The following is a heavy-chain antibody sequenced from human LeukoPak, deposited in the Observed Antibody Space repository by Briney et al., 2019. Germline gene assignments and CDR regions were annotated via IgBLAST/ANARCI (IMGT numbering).Heavy chain of an antibody. D-gene: IGHD2-8*02. Sequence: PGGSLRLTCAASGFTFSRSWMHWVRQSPGKGLVWVSRLNDDGSTTTYADSVKGRFTISRDNAKNTLYLQMNSLRAEDTALYYCARDLHYWVAMDVWGQGTTVTVS. V-gene: IGHV3-74*01. CDR2: LNDDGSTT. J-gene: IGHJ6*02. CDR3: ARDLHYWVAMDV. CDR1: GFTFSRSW.